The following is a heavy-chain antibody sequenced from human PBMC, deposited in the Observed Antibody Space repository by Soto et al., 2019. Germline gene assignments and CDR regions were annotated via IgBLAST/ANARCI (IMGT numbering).Heavy chain of an antibody. J-gene: IGHJ3*01. CDR3: GIGDMITFGGITGPNYAFDR. Sequence: SVTLSRTCNFSSAAIGSGYSYLGLGGEPPGKGLERVGYIYFSASTSYNPSLKTRVTISGDKSKNQFSLRVTSVTAADTAVYYCGIGDMITFGGITGPNYAFDRGCQGKWSP. CDR1: SAAIGSGYSY. V-gene: IGHV4-30-4*01. CDR2: IYFSAST. D-gene: IGHD3-16*01.